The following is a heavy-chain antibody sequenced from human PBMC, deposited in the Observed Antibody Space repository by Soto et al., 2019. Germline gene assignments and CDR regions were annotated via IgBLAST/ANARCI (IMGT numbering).Heavy chain of an antibody. D-gene: IGHD3-22*01. J-gene: IGHJ4*02. CDR2: IYYSGSP. V-gene: IGHV4-59*12. CDR3: ARASPVDYDSSGYDY. Sequence: SETLSLTCTVSGGSISSYYWTWIRQPPGKGLEWIGYIYYSGSPNYNPSLKSRVSISVDTSKNQFSLKVDSVTAADTAVYYCARASPVDYDSSGYDYWGQGTLVTVSS. CDR1: GGSISSYY.